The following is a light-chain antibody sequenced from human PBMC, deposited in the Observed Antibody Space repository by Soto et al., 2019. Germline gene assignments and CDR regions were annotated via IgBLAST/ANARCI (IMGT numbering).Light chain of an antibody. CDR3: QQSYRTPQA. J-gene: IGKJ1*01. V-gene: IGKV1-39*01. Sequence: DIPMTQSPSSLSASVGDRVTITCRASQSISNFLNWYQQKPGKPPKLLIYAASSLQSGVPSRFSGGGSGTDFTLTITSLQPEDFATYYCQQSYRTPQAFGQGTKVEIE. CDR1: QSISNF. CDR2: AAS.